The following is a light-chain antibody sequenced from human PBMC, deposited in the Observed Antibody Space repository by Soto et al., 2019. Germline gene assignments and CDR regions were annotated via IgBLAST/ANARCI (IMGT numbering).Light chain of an antibody. CDR3: QQRSNWPLT. V-gene: IGKV1-33*01. Sequence: DIQMTQSASSLSASVGDRVTITCQASQDINNYLNWYQQKPGKAPKLLIYDASNLETGVPLRFSGSGSGTDFTLAISSLEPEDFAVYYCQQRSNWPLTFGGGTKVDIK. J-gene: IGKJ4*01. CDR2: DAS. CDR1: QDINNY.